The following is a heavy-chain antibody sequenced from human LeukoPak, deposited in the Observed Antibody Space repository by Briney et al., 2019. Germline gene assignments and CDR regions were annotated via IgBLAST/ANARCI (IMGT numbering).Heavy chain of an antibody. CDR3: ARKFLGSRGYYFDY. V-gene: IGHV1-8*01. D-gene: IGHD3-10*01. J-gene: IGHJ4*02. CDR2: MNPNSGNT. CDR1: GYTFSSYD. Sequence: GASVTVSCKASGYTFSSYDINWVRQATGQGLEWMGWMNPNSGNTGYAQKFQGRVNMTRNTSISTAYMELSSLRSEDTAVYYCARKFLGSRGYYFDYWGQGTLVTVSS.